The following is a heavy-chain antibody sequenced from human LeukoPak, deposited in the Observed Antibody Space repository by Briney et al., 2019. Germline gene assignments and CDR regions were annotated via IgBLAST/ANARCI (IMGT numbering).Heavy chain of an antibody. Sequence: GESLKISCKGSGYSFTSYWIGWVRQMPGKGLEWKGIIYPGDSDTRYSPSFQGQVTISADKSISTAYLQWSSLKASDTAMYYCARCYKNYYYYMDVWGKGTTVTVSS. J-gene: IGHJ6*03. CDR1: GYSFTSYW. CDR3: ARCYKNYYYYMDV. D-gene: IGHD5-24*01. V-gene: IGHV5-51*01. CDR2: IYPGDSDT.